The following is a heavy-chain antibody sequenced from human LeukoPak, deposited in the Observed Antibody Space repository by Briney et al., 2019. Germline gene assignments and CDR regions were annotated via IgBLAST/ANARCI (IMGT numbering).Heavy chain of an antibody. CDR3: ARSVGLGEFPYFDY. V-gene: IGHV4-59*08. D-gene: IGHD3-10*01. CDR1: GGSISSYY. CDR2: IYYSGST. J-gene: IGHJ4*02. Sequence: SETLSLTCTVSGGSISSYYWSWIRQPPGKGLEWIGYIYYSGSTNYNPSLKSRVTISVDTSKNQFSLKLSSVTAADTAVYYCARSVGLGEFPYFDYWGQGTLVTVSS.